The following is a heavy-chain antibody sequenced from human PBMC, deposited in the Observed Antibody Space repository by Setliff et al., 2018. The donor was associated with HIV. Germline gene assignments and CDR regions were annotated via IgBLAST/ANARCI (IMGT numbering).Heavy chain of an antibody. Sequence: PGGSLRLSCAASGFTFSTYWMSWVRQAPGKGLEWVSAISGSGGSTYYADSVKGRFTISRDNSKNTLYLQMNSLRAEDTAVYYCAKTWIQLWATGDYWGQGTLVTVSS. CDR2: ISGSGGST. V-gene: IGHV3-23*01. CDR1: GFTFSTYW. CDR3: AKTWIQLWATGDY. J-gene: IGHJ4*02. D-gene: IGHD5-18*01.